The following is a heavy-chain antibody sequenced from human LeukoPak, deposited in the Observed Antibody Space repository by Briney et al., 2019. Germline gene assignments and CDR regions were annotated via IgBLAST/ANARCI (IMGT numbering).Heavy chain of an antibody. CDR3: AILWGSTYFDY. D-gene: IGHD7-27*01. V-gene: IGHV1-3*01. J-gene: IGHJ4*02. Sequence: GASVKVSCKTSGYTFTSYGMHWVRQAPGQRLEWMGWINGGNGDAKYSQKFQGRVTIIRDTSASTGYMELSSLRSEDTAVYYCAILWGSTYFDYWGQGTLVTVSS. CDR2: INGGNGDA. CDR1: GYTFTSYG.